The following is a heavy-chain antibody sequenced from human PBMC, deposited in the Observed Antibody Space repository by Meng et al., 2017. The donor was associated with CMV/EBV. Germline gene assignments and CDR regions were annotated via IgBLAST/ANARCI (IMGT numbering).Heavy chain of an antibody. CDR1: GFTFDDYG. V-gene: IGHV3-20*04. D-gene: IGHD6-13*01. CDR3: AKDAAAADFDY. J-gene: IGHJ4*02. Sequence: GESLKISCAASGFTFDDYGMSWVRQAPGKGLEWVSHINWSGGSTGYVDSVKGRFTIFRDNAKNSLYLQMNSLRVEDTAVYYCAKDAAAADFDYWGQGTLVTVSS. CDR2: INWSGGST.